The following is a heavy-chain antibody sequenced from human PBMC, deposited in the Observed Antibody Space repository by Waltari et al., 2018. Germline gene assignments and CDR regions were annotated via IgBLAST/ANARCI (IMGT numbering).Heavy chain of an antibody. CDR1: GFPFWDYV. Sequence: EVQLLESGGGLVQPGGSLRLSCEASGFPFWDYVMNWVRQAPGQGLDWVAAIRGSGRSTLYAESVKGRFIISRDNSKNTVFLQMNSLRAEDTAIYFCAKENYGPFDYWGQGTLVTVSS. D-gene: IGHD3-10*01. V-gene: IGHV3-23*01. CDR2: IRGSGRST. CDR3: AKENYGPFDY. J-gene: IGHJ4*02.